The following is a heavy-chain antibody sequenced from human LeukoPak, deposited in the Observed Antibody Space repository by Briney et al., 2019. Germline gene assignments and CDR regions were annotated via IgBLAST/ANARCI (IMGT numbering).Heavy chain of an antibody. J-gene: IGHJ4*02. V-gene: IGHV3-66*04. CDR3: ARRRGGYGDGDFDY. CDR1: GFTVSSTS. D-gene: IGHD4-17*01. Sequence: PGGSLSLPCTASGFTVSSTSIIWLRQAPGKGRECVSYIRGDRSTEYAEYVKGRFTISRDDSKNTVYLQMNSLRVEDTSVYYCARRRGGYGDGDFDYWGQGTLVTVSS. CDR2: IRGDRST.